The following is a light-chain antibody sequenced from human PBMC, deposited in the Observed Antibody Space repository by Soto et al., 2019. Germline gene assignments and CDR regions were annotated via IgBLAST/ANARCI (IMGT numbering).Light chain of an antibody. J-gene: IGKJ3*01. CDR2: DAS. CDR1: QSVSSY. CDR3: QQRSNWPLFT. V-gene: IGKV3-11*01. Sequence: EIVLTQSPATLSLSPGERATLSCRASQSVSSYLAWYQQKPGQAPRLLIYDASNRATGIPARFSGSGSGTGFTLTIRSLEPEDFAVYYCQQRSNWPLFTFGPGTKVDIK.